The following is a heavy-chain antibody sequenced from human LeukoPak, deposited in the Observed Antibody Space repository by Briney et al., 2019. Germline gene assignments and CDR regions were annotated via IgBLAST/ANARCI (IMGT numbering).Heavy chain of an antibody. Sequence: SGTLSLTCTVSGGSISSYYWSWIRQPPGKGLEWIGYIYYSGSTNYNPSLKSRVTISVDTSKNQFSLKLSSVTAADTAVYYCARGYYDILTGYFDYWGQGTLVTVSS. D-gene: IGHD3-9*01. CDR1: GGSISSYY. V-gene: IGHV4-59*01. CDR3: ARGYYDILTGYFDY. J-gene: IGHJ4*02. CDR2: IYYSGST.